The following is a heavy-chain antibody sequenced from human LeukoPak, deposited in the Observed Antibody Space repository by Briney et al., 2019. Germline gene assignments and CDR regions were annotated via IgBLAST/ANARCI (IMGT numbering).Heavy chain of an antibody. V-gene: IGHV3-21*01. J-gene: IGHJ3*02. CDR1: GFTFSSYS. D-gene: IGHD5-24*01. CDR3: ARPLEMAKAGDASAI. Sequence: PGGSLRLSCAASGFTFSSYSMNWVRQAPGKGLVWVSSISSSRSYIYYADSVKGRFTISRDNAKNSLYMKLNSLRAEDPDVYYCARPLEMAKAGDASAIWGQGTMVTVSS. CDR2: ISSSRSYI.